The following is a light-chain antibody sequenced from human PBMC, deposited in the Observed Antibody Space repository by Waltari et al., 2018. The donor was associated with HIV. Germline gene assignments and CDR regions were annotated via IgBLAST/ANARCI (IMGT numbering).Light chain of an antibody. CDR1: SSDVGSYNL. CDR2: EAS. Sequence: QSALTQPASVSGSPGQSITIPCTGTSSDVGSYNLVSWYRQNPGTAPKVIIYEASKRPSGVSNRFSGSKSGNTASLTISGLQAEDEAYYYCCSHAGSDTWVFGGGTKLTVL. J-gene: IGLJ3*02. V-gene: IGLV2-23*01. CDR3: CSHAGSDTWV.